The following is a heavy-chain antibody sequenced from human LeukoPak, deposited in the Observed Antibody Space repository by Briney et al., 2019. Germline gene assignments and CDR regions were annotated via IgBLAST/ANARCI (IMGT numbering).Heavy chain of an antibody. J-gene: IGHJ4*02. CDR2: IYYSGST. CDR3: ASPSITIFGVVTDSAFDY. D-gene: IGHD3-3*01. CDR1: GGSISSSSYY. V-gene: IGHV4-39*01. Sequence: PSETLSLTSTVSGGSISSSSYYWGWIRQPPGKGLEWIGSIYYSGSTYYNPSLKSRVTISVDTSKNQFSLKLSSVTAADTAVYYCASPSITIFGVVTDSAFDYWGQGTLVTVSS.